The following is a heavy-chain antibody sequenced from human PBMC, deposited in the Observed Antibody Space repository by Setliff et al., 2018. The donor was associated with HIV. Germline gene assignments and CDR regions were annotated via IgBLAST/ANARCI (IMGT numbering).Heavy chain of an antibody. D-gene: IGHD6-19*01. V-gene: IGHV4-34*12. CDR2: ILRSGGT. CDR1: GESFSGYY. Sequence: SETLSLTCAVYGESFSGYYWSWIRQPPGKGLEWIGEILRSGGTNYNPSLKSRVTISVDTSKNQFSLKVNSVTAADTAVYYCVKRGIEVAGRWVPRNNWFDPWGQGTLVTVSS. J-gene: IGHJ5*02. CDR3: VKRGIEVAGRWVPRNNWFDP.